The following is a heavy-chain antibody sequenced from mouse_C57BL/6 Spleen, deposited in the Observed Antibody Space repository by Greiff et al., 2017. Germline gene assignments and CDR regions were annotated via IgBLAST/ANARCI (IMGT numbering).Heavy chain of an antibody. D-gene: IGHD2-5*01. J-gene: IGHJ4*01. CDR1: GYTFTSYG. Sequence: QVHVKQSGAELARPGASVTLSCKASGYTFTSYGISWVKQRTGQGLEWIGEIYPRSGNTYYNEKFKGKATLTADKSSSTAYMELRSLTSEDSAVYFWARCLSNYLYYAMDYWGQGTSVTVSS. CDR2: IYPRSGNT. CDR3: ARCLSNYLYYAMDY. V-gene: IGHV1-81*01.